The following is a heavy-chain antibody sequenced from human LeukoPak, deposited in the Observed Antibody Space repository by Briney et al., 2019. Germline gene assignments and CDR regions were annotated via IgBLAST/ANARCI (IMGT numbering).Heavy chain of an antibody. Sequence: GGSLRLSCAASGFTFSSYSMNWVRQAPGKGLEWVSSISSSSSYIYYADSVKGRFTISRDNAKNSLYLQMSSLRAEDTAVYYCARDQFGKGNWFDPWGQGTLVTVSS. CDR2: ISSSSSYI. J-gene: IGHJ5*02. CDR3: ARDQFGKGNWFDP. D-gene: IGHD3-10*01. CDR1: GFTFSSYS. V-gene: IGHV3-21*01.